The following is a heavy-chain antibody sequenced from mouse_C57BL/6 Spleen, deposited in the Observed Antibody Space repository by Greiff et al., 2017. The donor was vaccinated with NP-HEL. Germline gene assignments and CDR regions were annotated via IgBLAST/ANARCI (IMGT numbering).Heavy chain of an antibody. Sequence: QVQLQQPGAELVKPGASVKMSCKASGYTFTSYWITWVKQRPGQGLEWIGDIYPGSGSTNYNEKFKSKATLTVDTSSSTAYMQLSSLTSEDSAVYYCARGRNYYGSSHYFDYWGQGTTLTVSS. CDR2: IYPGSGST. J-gene: IGHJ2*01. CDR3: ARGRNYYGSSHYFDY. V-gene: IGHV1-55*01. D-gene: IGHD1-1*01. CDR1: GYTFTSYW.